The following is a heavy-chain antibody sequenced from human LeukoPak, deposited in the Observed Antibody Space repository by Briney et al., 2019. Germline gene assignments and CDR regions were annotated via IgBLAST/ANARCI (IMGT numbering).Heavy chain of an antibody. J-gene: IGHJ4*02. Sequence: GGSLRLSCAASGLTFFKYSMTWVRQAPGKGLEWVAAITASGASTDYADSVKGRFTISRDNSKNTLFMQMNSLRAEDTAIYYCAKRPAESSGYFDYWGQGTLVTVSS. D-gene: IGHD3-22*01. CDR3: AKRPAESSGYFDY. CDR1: GLTFFKYS. V-gene: IGHV3-23*01. CDR2: ITASGAST.